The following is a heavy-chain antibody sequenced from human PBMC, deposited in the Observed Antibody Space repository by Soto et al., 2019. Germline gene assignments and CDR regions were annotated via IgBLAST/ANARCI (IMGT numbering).Heavy chain of an antibody. CDR2: IDPSDSYT. CDR1: GYSFTSYW. CDR3: ARHRAGVLLWFGDY. D-gene: IGHD3-10*01. V-gene: IGHV5-10-1*01. J-gene: IGHJ4*02. Sequence: EVQLVQSGAEVKKPGESLRISCKGSGYSFTSYWISWVRQMPGKGLEWMGRIDPSDSYTNYNPSFQGHVTISADKSVSTAYLQWSSLKASDTAMYYCARHRAGVLLWFGDYRGQGTLVTVSS.